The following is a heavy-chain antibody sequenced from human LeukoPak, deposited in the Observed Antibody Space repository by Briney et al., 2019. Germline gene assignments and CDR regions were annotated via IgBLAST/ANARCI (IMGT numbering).Heavy chain of an antibody. CDR2: INPTNEKT. D-gene: IGHD2-2*03. CDR3: ARDSYSSGYCSSTSCKTFDP. V-gene: IGHV1-3*01. CDR1: GYSFRNYG. Sequence: GASVKVSCKASGYSFRNYGMHWVRQAPGQRLEWMGWINPTNEKTKYSEKFQGRVTITRDTSASTAYMELSSLRSEDTAVYYCARDSYSSGYCSSTSCKTFDPWGQGTLVTVSS. J-gene: IGHJ5*02.